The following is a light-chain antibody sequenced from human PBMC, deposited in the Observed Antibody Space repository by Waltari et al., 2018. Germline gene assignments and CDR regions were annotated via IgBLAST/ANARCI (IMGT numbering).Light chain of an antibody. J-gene: IGKJ2*03. Sequence: DIVMTQSPDSLAVSLGERATINCKSSKSVLYSSNNKNYLAWYQQKPGQPPKLLIYWASTRESVVPDRFSGSGSGTDFTLTISSLQAEDVAVYYCQQYYSTPPYSFGQGTKLEIK. CDR2: WAS. V-gene: IGKV4-1*01. CDR1: KSVLYSSNNKNY. CDR3: QQYYSTPPYS.